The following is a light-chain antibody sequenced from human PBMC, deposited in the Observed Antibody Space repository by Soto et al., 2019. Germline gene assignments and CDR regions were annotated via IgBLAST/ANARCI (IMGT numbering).Light chain of an antibody. CDR3: QQFRSSLT. J-gene: IGKJ4*01. Sequence: AIQLTQSPSSLSASVGDRVTITCRASQDINSALAWYQQKPGKGPKLLIFDVSTLETGVPSRFSGSGPGADFTLTISSLQPEDFATYYCQQFRSSLTFGGGTKVEIK. V-gene: IGKV1-13*02. CDR2: DVS. CDR1: QDINSA.